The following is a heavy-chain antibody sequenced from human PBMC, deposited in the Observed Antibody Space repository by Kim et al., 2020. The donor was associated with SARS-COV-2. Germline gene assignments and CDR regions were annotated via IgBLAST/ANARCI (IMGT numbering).Heavy chain of an antibody. CDR1: GGSISSSSYY. D-gene: IGHD6-25*01. J-gene: IGHJ4*02. CDR3: ARYVFLAAANDY. V-gene: IGHV4-39*01. Sequence: SETLSLTCTVSGGSISSSSYYWGWIRQPPGKGLEWIGSIYYSGSTYYNPSLKSRVTISVDTSKNQFSLKLSSVTAADTAVYYCARYVFLAAANDYWGQGT. CDR2: IYYSGST.